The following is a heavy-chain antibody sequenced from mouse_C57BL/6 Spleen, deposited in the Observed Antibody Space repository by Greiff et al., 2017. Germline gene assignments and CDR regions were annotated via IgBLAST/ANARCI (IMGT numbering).Heavy chain of an antibody. V-gene: IGHV1-81*01. J-gene: IGHJ1*03. D-gene: IGHD2-5*01. CDR3: ARKGSYYSNFEEYFDV. CDR1: GYTFTSYG. CDR2: IYPRSGNT. Sequence: VQLQQSGAELARPGASVKLSCKASGYTFTSYGISWVKQRTGQDLEWIGEIYPRSGNTYYNEKFKGKATLTADKSSSTAYMELRSLTSEDSAVYFCARKGSYYSNFEEYFDVWGTGTTVTVSS.